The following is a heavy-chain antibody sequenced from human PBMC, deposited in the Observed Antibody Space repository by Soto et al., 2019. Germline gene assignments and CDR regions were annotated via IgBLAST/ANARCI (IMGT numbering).Heavy chain of an antibody. CDR3: ARAMYSSDYFVKLFEP. CDR1: GCSFGSYA. J-gene: IGHJ5*02. CDR2: ISKDGMNK. V-gene: IGHV3-30*01. D-gene: IGHD6-19*01. Sequence: GVPLRHSCSVFGCSFGSYAMYWFSQHPGKGFEVVAVISKDGMNKNYADSVKGRVTVSRDNANFSLDLQLNSLRGEDTAMYYFARAMYSSDYFVKLFEPWGQGTLVTVSS.